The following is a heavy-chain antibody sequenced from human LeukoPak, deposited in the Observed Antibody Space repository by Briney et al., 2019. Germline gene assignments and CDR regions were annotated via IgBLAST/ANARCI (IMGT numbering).Heavy chain of an antibody. V-gene: IGHV3-21*04. CDR3: AKENVPTVVGATGYFDY. J-gene: IGHJ4*02. CDR1: GFTFSSSS. CDR2: ISSSGSYI. D-gene: IGHD1-26*01. Sequence: GGSLRLSCAASGFTFSSSSMTWVRQAPGKGLEWVSSISSSGSYIYYADSVKGRFTISRDNAKNSLYLQMNSLRAEDTAVYYCAKENVPTVVGATGYFDYWGQGTLVTVSS.